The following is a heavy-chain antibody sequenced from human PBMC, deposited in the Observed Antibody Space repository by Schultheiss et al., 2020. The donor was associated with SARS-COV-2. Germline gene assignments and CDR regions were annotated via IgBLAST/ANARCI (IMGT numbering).Heavy chain of an antibody. CDR2: INHSGST. D-gene: IGHD6-6*01. J-gene: IGHJ5*02. V-gene: IGHV4-39*07. CDR3: ARDRGQLGWFDP. Sequence: SQTLSLTCTVSGGSISSSSYYWSWIRQPPGKGLEWIGEINHSGSTNYNPSLKSRVTISVDTSKNQFSLKLSSVTAADTAVYYCARDRGQLGWFDPWGQGTLVTVSS. CDR1: GGSISSSSYY.